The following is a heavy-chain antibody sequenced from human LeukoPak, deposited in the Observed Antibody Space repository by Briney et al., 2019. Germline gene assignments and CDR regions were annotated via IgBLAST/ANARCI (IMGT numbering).Heavy chain of an antibody. V-gene: IGHV3-53*01. CDR1: GFTFSSYS. CDR3: ARDRVYLSREDAFDI. J-gene: IGHJ3*02. Sequence: PGGSLRLSCAASGFTFSSYSMNWVRQAPGKGLEWVSVIYSIGSTFYADSVKGRFTISRDNSKNTLYLHMNSLRAEDTAMYYCARDRVYLSREDAFDIWGQGTMVTVSS. CDR2: IYSIGST. D-gene: IGHD5/OR15-5a*01.